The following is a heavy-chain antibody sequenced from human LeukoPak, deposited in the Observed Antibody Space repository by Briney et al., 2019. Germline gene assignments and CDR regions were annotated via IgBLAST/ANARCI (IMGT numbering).Heavy chain of an antibody. CDR2: IIPIFGTA. CDR1: GGTFSSYA. V-gene: IGHV1-69*05. Sequence: SVKVSCKASGGTFSSYAISWVRQAPGQGLEWTGGIIPIFGTANYAQKFQGRVTITTDESTSTAYMELSSLRSEDTAVYYCARRETYSSSWYDYWGQGTLVTVSS. CDR3: ARRETYSSSWYDY. D-gene: IGHD6-13*01. J-gene: IGHJ4*02.